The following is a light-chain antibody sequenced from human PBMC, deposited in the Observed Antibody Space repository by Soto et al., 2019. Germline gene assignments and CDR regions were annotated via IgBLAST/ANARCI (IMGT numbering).Light chain of an antibody. CDR1: QFISTD. J-gene: IGKJ1*01. CDR3: QQYDSSPRK. V-gene: IGKV3-20*01. Sequence: EIVMTQSPATLSVSPGERATLSCRASQFISTDLAWYQQRPGQAPRLLIYGASTRATGIPDRFSGSGSGTDFILTISRLEPEDFAVYYCQQYDSSPRKCGQGTKVDIK. CDR2: GAS.